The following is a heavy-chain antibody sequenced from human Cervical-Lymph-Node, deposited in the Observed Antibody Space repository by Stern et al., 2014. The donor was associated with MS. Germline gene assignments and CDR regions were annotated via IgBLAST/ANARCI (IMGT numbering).Heavy chain of an antibody. CDR3: ARIRRAPYAYYSLDI. D-gene: IGHD3-16*01. CDR1: GFSLSAAGMC. V-gene: IGHV2-70*20. J-gene: IGHJ6*02. Sequence: ESGPALVKPTQTLTLTCTFSGFSLSAAGMCVTWVRQPPGKALEXLSLGDWDDDKYYRTSLKTRLTISKDTSKNQVVLTMTNVDPVDTATYYCARIRRAPYAYYSLDIWGQGTTVTVSS. CDR2: GDWDDDK.